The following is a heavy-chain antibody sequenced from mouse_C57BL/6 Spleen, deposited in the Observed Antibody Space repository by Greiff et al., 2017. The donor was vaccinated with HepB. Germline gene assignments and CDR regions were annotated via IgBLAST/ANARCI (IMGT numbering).Heavy chain of an antibody. D-gene: IGHD2-4*01. CDR2: INYDGSST. J-gene: IGHJ1*03. CDR1: GFTFSDYY. V-gene: IGHV5-16*01. CDR3: ARVGLRRGYFDV. Sequence: EVHLVESEGGLVQPGSSMKLSCTASGFTFSDYYMAWVRQVPEKGLEWVANINYDGSSTYYLDSLKSRFIISRDNAKNILYLQMSSLKSEDTATYYCARVGLRRGYFDVWGTGTTVTVSS.